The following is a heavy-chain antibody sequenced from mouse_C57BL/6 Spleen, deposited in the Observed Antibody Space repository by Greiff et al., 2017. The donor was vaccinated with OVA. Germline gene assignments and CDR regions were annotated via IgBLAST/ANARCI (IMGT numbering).Heavy chain of an antibody. J-gene: IGHJ3*01. V-gene: IGHV1-26*01. CDR1: GYTFTDYY. Sequence: EVQLQQSGPELVKPGASVKISCKASGYTFTDYYMNWVKQSHGKSLEWIGDINPNNGGTSYNQKFKGKATLTVDKSSSTAYMELRSLTSEDSAVYYCARGTTVGTYWGQGTLVTVSA. CDR2: INPNNGGT. CDR3: ARGTTVGTY. D-gene: IGHD1-1*01.